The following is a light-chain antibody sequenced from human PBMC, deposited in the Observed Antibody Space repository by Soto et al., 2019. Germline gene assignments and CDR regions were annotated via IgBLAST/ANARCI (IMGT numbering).Light chain of an antibody. CDR2: KAS. CDR1: QTIISW. V-gene: IGKV1-5*03. CDR3: QHYNSYSEA. J-gene: IGKJ1*01. Sequence: DIQMTQSPSTLSGSVGDRVTITCPASQTIISWLAWYQHKPGKAPKLLIYKASTLKSGGPSRFSGSGSGTEFTLPISSLQPDDFETYYCQHYNSYSEAFGQGTMVDIK.